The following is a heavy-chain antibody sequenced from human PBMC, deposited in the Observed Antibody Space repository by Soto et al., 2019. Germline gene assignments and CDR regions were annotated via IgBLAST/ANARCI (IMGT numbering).Heavy chain of an antibody. CDR1: GHSISSGFYY. V-gene: IGHV4-38-2*01. CDR2: IYHTEST. Sequence: ETLSLTCAVSGHSISSGFYYWGWVRQPPGKGLEWIGSIYHTESTYYNPSLTSRVTMSVDTSKNQISLKLSSMTAADTAAYFCARKGYTYSARFFDYWGQGTRVTVSS. D-gene: IGHD5-12*01. J-gene: IGHJ4*02. CDR3: ARKGYTYSARFFDY.